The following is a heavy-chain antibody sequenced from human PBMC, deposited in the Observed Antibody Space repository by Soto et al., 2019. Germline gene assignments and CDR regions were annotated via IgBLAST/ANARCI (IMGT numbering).Heavy chain of an antibody. CDR2: ISGSGGST. Sequence: EVQLLESGGGLVQPGGSLRLSCAASGFTFSSYAMNWVRQAPGKGLEWVSAISGSGGSTYYADSVKGRFTISRDNSKNTLYLQMNSLRAEDTAVYYCATHSSSWSYYFDYWGQGTLVTVSS. V-gene: IGHV3-23*01. CDR3: ATHSSSWSYYFDY. J-gene: IGHJ4*02. D-gene: IGHD6-13*01. CDR1: GFTFSSYA.